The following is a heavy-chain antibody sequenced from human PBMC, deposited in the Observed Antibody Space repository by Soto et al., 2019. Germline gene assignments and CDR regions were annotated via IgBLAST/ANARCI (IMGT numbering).Heavy chain of an antibody. J-gene: IGHJ6*02. D-gene: IGHD3-3*01. V-gene: IGHV3-23*01. CDR3: ARDRYSYYVFWSGSLPYYYYGMDV. CDR2: ISYGGGTT. Sequence: GGSLRLSCAASEFTFSNYAMSWVRQAPGKGLEWVSAISYGGGTTYYADSVKGRFTISRDNAKNSLYLQMNSLRAEDTAVYYCARDRYSYYVFWSGSLPYYYYGMDVWGQGTTVTVSS. CDR1: EFTFSNYA.